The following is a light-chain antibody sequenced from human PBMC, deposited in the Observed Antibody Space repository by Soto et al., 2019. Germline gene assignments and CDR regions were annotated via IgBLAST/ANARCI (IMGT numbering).Light chain of an antibody. CDR3: QQYGYSPIT. Sequence: IALTQSPATLSLSPGERATLSCRASQSVSSYLAWYQQKPGQAPRLLIYDASSRATGIPDRFSGGGSGTDFTLTISRLEPEDFAVYYCQQYGYSPITFGQGTRLEI. CDR1: QSVSSY. CDR2: DAS. V-gene: IGKV3-20*01. J-gene: IGKJ5*01.